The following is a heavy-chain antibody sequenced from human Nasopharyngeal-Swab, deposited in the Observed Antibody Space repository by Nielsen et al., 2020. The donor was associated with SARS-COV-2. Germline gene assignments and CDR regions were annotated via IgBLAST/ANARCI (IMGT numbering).Heavy chain of an antibody. V-gene: IGHV3-30*19. Sequence: GESLKISCAASGFTFSSYGMHWVRQAPGKGLEWVAVISYAGSSKYYAVSVKGRFTISRDNSKNTLYLQMNSLRAEDTAVYYCARDIDWNLYGMDVWGQGTTVTVSS. CDR3: ARDIDWNLYGMDV. J-gene: IGHJ6*02. D-gene: IGHD1-1*01. CDR2: ISYAGSSK. CDR1: GFTFSSYG.